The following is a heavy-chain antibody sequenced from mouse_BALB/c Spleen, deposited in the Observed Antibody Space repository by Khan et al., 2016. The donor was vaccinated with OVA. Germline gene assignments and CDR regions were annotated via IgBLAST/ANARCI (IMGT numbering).Heavy chain of an antibody. CDR1: GYSITSDYA. Sequence: EVQLQESGPGLVKPSQSLSLTCTVTGYSITSDYAWNWIRQFPGNKLEWMGYISSSGSTNYNPALKSRISITRDTSTNQFFLQLNSVTTDDTATYYCARDGSRYNYAMDYWGQGTSVTVSS. CDR2: ISSSGST. J-gene: IGHJ4*01. V-gene: IGHV3-2*02. D-gene: IGHD2-3*01. CDR3: ARDGSRYNYAMDY.